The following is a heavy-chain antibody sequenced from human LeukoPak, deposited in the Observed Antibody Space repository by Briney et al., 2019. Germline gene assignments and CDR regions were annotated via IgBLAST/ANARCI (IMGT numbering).Heavy chain of an antibody. D-gene: IGHD2-2*01. V-gene: IGHV4-59*01. Sequence: SETLSLTCTVSGVSISIYYWSWIRHPPGKGLEWMGYMYYSGSTNYNPSLKSRVTISVDTSKNQFSLKLSSVTAADTAVYYCARAALPDYWGQGTLVTVSS. CDR2: MYYSGST. J-gene: IGHJ4*02. CDR1: GVSISIYY. CDR3: ARAALPDY.